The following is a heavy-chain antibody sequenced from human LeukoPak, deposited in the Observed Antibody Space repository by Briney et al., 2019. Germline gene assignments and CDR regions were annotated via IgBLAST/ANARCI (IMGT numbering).Heavy chain of an antibody. CDR3: ARVLRPMASQYYFDY. CDR1: GASINTYY. Sequence: SEALSLTCTVSGASINTYYWSWIRQPPGKGLEWIGYIYYSGTTSYNPSLKTRLTISIDASKNQFSLKLSSVTAADTAVYYCARVLRPMASQYYFDYWGQGTLVTVSS. V-gene: IGHV4-59*01. J-gene: IGHJ4*02. CDR2: IYYSGTT. D-gene: IGHD3-10*01.